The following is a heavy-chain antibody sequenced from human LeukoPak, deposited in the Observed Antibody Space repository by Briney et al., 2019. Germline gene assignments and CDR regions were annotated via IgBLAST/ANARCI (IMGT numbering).Heavy chain of an antibody. V-gene: IGHV3-23*01. CDR3: ASGMAMTGDGPFDF. Sequence: GGSLRLSCVASGFTFTNYGMDWVRQAPGKGLEWVSGVSNRDGSAYYADSVKGRFSASRDNSKNTLHLQMNSLRDEDTALYYCASGMAMTGDGPFDFWGQGTRVTVSS. D-gene: IGHD6-19*01. CDR2: VSNRDGSA. CDR1: GFTFTNYG. J-gene: IGHJ4*02.